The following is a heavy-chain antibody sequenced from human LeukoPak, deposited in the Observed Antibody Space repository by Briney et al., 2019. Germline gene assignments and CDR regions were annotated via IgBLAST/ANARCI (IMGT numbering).Heavy chain of an antibody. CDR2: ISSSGGTI. J-gene: IGHJ4*02. CDR3: SRYKGYSSGGSCHAFDY. D-gene: IGHD2-15*01. CDR1: GFTFSRYE. Sequence: GGSLRLSCAASGFTFSRYEMNWIRQAPGKGLEWVSYISSSGGTIYYPDPVKGRFTISSDNDKNSLYLQIISLRSENTAVYDCSRYKGYSSGGSCHAFDYWGQGTLVTVSS. V-gene: IGHV3-48*03.